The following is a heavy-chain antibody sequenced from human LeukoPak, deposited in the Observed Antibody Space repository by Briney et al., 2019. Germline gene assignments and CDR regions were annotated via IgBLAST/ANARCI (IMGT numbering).Heavy chain of an antibody. D-gene: IGHD4-17*01. V-gene: IGHV1-18*01. J-gene: IGHJ4*02. CDR3: ARSLSPVTTYYFDY. CDR1: GYTFTSYG. CDR2: ISAYNGST. Sequence: ASVKVSCKASGYTFTSYGISWVRQAPGQGLEWMGWISAYNGSTNYAQKLQGRVTMTTDTSTSTAYMELRSLRSDDTAVYYCARSLSPVTTYYFDYWGQGTLVTVSS.